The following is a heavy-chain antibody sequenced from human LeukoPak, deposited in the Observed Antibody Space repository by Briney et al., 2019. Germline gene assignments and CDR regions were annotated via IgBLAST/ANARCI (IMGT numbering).Heavy chain of an antibody. CDR3: ARLDYYYGMDV. CDR1: GYTFTSYG. J-gene: IGHJ6*02. CDR2: ISAYNGNT. Sequence: ASVKVSCKASGYTFTSYGISWVRQAPGQGLEWMGWISAYNGNTNYAQKLQGRVTKTTDTSTSTAYMELRSLRSDDTAVYYCARLDYYYGMDVWGQGTTVTVSS. V-gene: IGHV1-18*01.